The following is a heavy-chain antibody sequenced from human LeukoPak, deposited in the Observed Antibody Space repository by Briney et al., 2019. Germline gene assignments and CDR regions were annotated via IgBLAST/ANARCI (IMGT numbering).Heavy chain of an antibody. J-gene: IGHJ4*02. CDR3: ARDGSSGSLSAGYYFDY. CDR1: GFTFSSYA. D-gene: IGHD6-19*01. CDR2: ISYDGSNK. Sequence: PGRSLRLSCAASGFTFSSYAMHWVRQAPGKGLEWVAVISYDGSNKYYADSVKGRFTISRDNSKNTLYLQMNSLRAEDTAVYYCARDGSSGSLSAGYYFDYWGQGTLVTVSS. V-gene: IGHV3-30*04.